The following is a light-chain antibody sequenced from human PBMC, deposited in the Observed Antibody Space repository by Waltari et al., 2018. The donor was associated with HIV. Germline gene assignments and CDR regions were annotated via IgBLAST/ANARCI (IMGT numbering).Light chain of an antibody. J-gene: IGKJ4*01. CDR1: QSVSNNY. CDR3: QQYGTSPLT. Sequence: DIVLTQSPGTLSLSPGERATLSCRASQSVSNNYSAWYQQKPGQAPRLRIYGAPSRATGGPDRCSGSGSGTDFTLTISRLEPEDFAVYYCQQYGTSPLTFGGGTNVDMK. CDR2: GAP. V-gene: IGKV3-20*01.